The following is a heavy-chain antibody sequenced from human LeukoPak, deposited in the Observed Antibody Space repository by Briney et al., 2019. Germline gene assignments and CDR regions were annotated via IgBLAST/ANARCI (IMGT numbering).Heavy chain of an antibody. D-gene: IGHD6-19*01. Sequence: SETLSLTCAVYGGSFSGYYWSWIRQPPGKGLEWTGEINHSGSTNYNPSLKSRVTISVDTSKNQFSLKLSSVTAADTAVYYCARSSGWRYYFDYWGQGTLVTVSS. CDR3: ARSSGWRYYFDY. V-gene: IGHV4-34*01. J-gene: IGHJ4*02. CDR2: INHSGST. CDR1: GGSFSGYY.